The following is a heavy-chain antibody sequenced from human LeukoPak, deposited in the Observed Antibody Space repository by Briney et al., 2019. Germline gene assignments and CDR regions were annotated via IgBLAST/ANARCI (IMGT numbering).Heavy chain of an antibody. CDR2: ISYDGSNK. D-gene: IGHD3-16*02. J-gene: IGHJ6*02. V-gene: IGHV3-30-3*01. Sequence: PGGSLRLSCAASGFTFSSYAMHWVRQAPGKGLEWVAVISYDGSNKYYADSVKGRFTISRDNSKNTLYLQMNSLRAEDTAVYYCARHPSPYYDYVWGSYRSLYYYGMDVWGQGTMVTVSS. CDR1: GFTFSSYA. CDR3: ARHPSPYYDYVWGSYRSLYYYGMDV.